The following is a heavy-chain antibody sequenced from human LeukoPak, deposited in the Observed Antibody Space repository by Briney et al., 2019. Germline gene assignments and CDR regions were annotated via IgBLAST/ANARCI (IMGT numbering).Heavy chain of an antibody. V-gene: IGHV4-34*01. CDR3: AKNGQSGFSSDP. CDR2: SGESGGT. Sequence: SETLSLTCTVYGGSLSGHYWSWIRQSPGKGLEWIGESGESGGTKFNPSLKSRVSISADTSKNQFSLKLRSVTAADTAVYYCAKNGQSGFSSDPGGQGTLVTVSS. D-gene: IGHD1-26*01. J-gene: IGHJ5*02. CDR1: GGSLSGHY.